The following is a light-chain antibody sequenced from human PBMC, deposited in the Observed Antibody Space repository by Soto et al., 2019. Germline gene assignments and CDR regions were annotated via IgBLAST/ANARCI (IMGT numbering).Light chain of an antibody. Sequence: EIVLTQSPGTLSLSPGERATLSCRASQSVSSSYLAGYQQKPGQAPRLLIYGASSRATGIPDRFSGSGSGTDFTLTISRLEPEDFAVYYCQQYDSSPYSFGQGTQLEIK. J-gene: IGKJ2*01. CDR2: GAS. V-gene: IGKV3-20*01. CDR1: QSVSSSY. CDR3: QQYDSSPYS.